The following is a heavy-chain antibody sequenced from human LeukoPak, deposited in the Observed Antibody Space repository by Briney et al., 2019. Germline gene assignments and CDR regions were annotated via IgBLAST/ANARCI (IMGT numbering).Heavy chain of an antibody. D-gene: IGHD2-2*01. V-gene: IGHV3-30*03. CDR3: ARDSIVVVPAAIGEPGFYYYYYMDV. J-gene: IGHJ6*03. Sequence: GGSLRLSCAASGFTFSSYGMHWVRQAPGKGLEWVAVISYDGSNKYYADSAKGRFTISRDNSKNSLYLQMNSLRAEDTAVYYCARDSIVVVPAAIGEPGFYYYYYMDVWGKGTTVTVSS. CDR1: GFTFSSYG. CDR2: ISYDGSNK.